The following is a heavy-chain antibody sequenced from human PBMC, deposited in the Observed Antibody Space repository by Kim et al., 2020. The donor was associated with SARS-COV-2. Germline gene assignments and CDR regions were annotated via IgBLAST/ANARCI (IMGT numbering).Heavy chain of an antibody. CDR1: GGSISSYY. CDR3: ARDRRIAVAGIPSYYYYGMDV. Sequence: SETLSLTCTVSGGSISSYYWIWIRQPPGTGLELIGYIYYSGSTNYNPSLTSRVTISVDTSKNQFSLKLSSVTAADTAVYYCARDRRIAVAGIPSYYYYGMDVWGQGTTGTVSS. J-gene: IGHJ6*02. V-gene: IGHV4-59*13. CDR2: IYYSGST. D-gene: IGHD6-19*01.